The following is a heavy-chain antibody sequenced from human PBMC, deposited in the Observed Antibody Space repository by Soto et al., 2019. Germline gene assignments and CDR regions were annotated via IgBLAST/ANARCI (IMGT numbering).Heavy chain of an antibody. D-gene: IGHD3-10*01. J-gene: IGHJ4*02. CDR3: ARVSYYGSGSYSYFDY. CDR1: GGSISSGGYY. CDR2: IYYSGST. Sequence: PSETLSLTCTVSGGSISSGGYYWSWIRQHPGKGLEGIGYIYYSGSTYYNPSLKRRVTISVDTSKNQFSLKLSSVTAADTAVYYCARVSYYGSGSYSYFDYWGQGTLVTVSS. V-gene: IGHV4-31*03.